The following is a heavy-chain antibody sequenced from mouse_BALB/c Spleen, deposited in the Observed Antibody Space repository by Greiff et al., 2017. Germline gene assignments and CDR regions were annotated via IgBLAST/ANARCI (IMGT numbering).Heavy chain of an antibody. D-gene: IGHD2-4*01. V-gene: IGHV3-8*02. CDR2: ISYSGST. Sequence: EVMLVESGPSLVKPSQTLSLTCSVTGDSITSGYWNWIRKFPGNKLEYMGYISYSGSTYYNPSLKSRISITRDTSKNQYYLQLNSVTTEDTATYYCARGGYDYDVAWFAYWGQGTLVTVSA. CDR3: ARGGYDYDVAWFAY. J-gene: IGHJ3*01. CDR1: GDSITSGY.